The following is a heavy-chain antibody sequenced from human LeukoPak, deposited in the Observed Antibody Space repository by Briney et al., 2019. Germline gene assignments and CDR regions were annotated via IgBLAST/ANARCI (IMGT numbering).Heavy chain of an antibody. CDR1: GGSINSHY. CDR2: IYYTGKI. V-gene: IGHV4-59*08. D-gene: IGHD6-19*01. CDR3: VRRDTGWNYFDY. Sequence: SETLSVTCAVSGGSINSHYWGWIRQPPGKALQWIGDIYYTGKINYNPSLKSRVTITLDTSKDHLSLNLTSVLAADTAIYYCVRRDTGWNYFDYWGQGILVTVSS. J-gene: IGHJ4*02.